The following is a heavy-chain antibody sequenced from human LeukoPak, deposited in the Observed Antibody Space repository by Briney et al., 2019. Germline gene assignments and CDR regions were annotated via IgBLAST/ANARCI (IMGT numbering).Heavy chain of an antibody. J-gene: IGHJ4*02. CDR2: ISGSGGIT. V-gene: IGHV3-23*01. CDR3: AKAAASSGWYRFFDY. D-gene: IGHD6-19*01. CDR1: GFTFSSYA. Sequence: PGGSLRLSCAACGFTFSSYAMSWVRQAPGKGLEGVSGISGSGGITYYANSVNGRFTISRDNSKNTQYLQMNSLKAEDTAVYYCAKAAASSGWYRFFDYWGQETLVSVSS.